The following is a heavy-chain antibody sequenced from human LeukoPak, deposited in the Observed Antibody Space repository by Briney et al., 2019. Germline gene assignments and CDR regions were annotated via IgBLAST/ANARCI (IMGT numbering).Heavy chain of an antibody. D-gene: IGHD4-23*01. CDR1: GYTITSYD. V-gene: IGHV1-8*01. Sequence: GASVKLSCKASGYTITSYDINWVRQATGQGLEWMGWMNPNSGNTGYAQRFQGRVTMTRNTSISTAYMELSSLRSEDTAVYYCARAPTVAYYYYYGMDVWGQGTTVTVSS. J-gene: IGHJ6*02. CDR3: ARAPTVAYYYYYGMDV. CDR2: MNPNSGNT.